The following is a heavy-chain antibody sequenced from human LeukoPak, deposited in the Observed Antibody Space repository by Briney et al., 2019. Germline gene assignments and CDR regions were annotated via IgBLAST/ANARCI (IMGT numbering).Heavy chain of an antibody. J-gene: IGHJ6*03. V-gene: IGHV1-46*01. CDR2: INPSGGST. Sequence: ASVKVSCKASGYTFTGYYMHWVRQATGQGLEWMGIINPSGGSTSYAQKFQGRVTMTRDTSTSTVYMELSSLRSEDTAVYYCARGYYGSGKASYYYYYMDVWGKGTTVTVSS. CDR3: ARGYYGSGKASYYYYYMDV. D-gene: IGHD3-10*01. CDR1: GYTFTGYY.